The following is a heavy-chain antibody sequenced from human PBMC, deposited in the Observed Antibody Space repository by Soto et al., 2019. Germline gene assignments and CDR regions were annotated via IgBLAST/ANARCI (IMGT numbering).Heavy chain of an antibody. J-gene: IGHJ6*02. CDR3: AKGHLDMDV. CDR2: IKPDGREK. D-gene: IGHD3-3*01. V-gene: IGHV3-7*05. Sequence: EVQMLDSGGGLVQPGGSLRLSCAASGFTFSKSWMTWVRQAPGKGPEGVANIKPDGREKYYEESVKGLFTISRDNAKNSLYLQMNSMRVEDTAVFYCAKGHLDMDVRGQGTTVTVS. CDR1: GFTFSKSW.